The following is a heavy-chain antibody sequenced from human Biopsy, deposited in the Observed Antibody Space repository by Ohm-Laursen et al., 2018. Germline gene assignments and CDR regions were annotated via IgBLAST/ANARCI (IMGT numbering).Heavy chain of an antibody. CDR2: IGYSGDST. CDR3: ARDPIVGSKADGMDV. Sequence: SLRLSCAASGFTFTTYAMSWVRQAPGKGLEWVSTIGYSGDSTYYADSVKGRFTISRDNSKNTLYLQMNSLRVEDTAVYYCARDPIVGSKADGMDVWGQGTTVTVSS. J-gene: IGHJ6*02. CDR1: GFTFTTYA. D-gene: IGHD1-26*01. V-gene: IGHV3-23*01.